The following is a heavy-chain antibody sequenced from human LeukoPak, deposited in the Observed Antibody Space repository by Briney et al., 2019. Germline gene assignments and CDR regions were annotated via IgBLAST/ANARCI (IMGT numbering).Heavy chain of an antibody. Sequence: SETLSLTCSVSGWTIRSDYWSWIRQPPGKGLEWIAFVHSSGATNYNPSLKSRVTISVDTSKSQFSLKLTSVTAADTAVYYCARGGASSKFFDYWGQGALATVSS. CDR2: VHSSGAT. D-gene: IGHD6-6*01. CDR3: ARGGASSKFFDY. CDR1: GWTIRSDY. V-gene: IGHV4-59*01. J-gene: IGHJ4*02.